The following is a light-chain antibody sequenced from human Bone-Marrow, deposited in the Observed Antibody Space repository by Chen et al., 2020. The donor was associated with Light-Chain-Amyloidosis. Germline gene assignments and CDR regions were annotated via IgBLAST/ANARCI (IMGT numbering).Light chain of an antibody. CDR1: NIGSTS. J-gene: IGLJ3*02. CDR2: DDS. Sequence: SYVLTQPSSVSVAPGQTSTIACGGNNIGSTSVHWYQQTPGQAPLLVVYDDSDRPSGNPERLSGSNSGNTATLTISRVEAGDEADYYCQVWDRSSDRPVFGRGTKLTVL. V-gene: IGLV3-21*02. CDR3: QVWDRSSDRPV.